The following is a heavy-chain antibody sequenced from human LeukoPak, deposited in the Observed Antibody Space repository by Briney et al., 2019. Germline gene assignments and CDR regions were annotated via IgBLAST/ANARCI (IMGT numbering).Heavy chain of an antibody. Sequence: GGSLRLSCAGSGFTFSNYWMSWVRRAPGKGLEWVANIKSDGSEDYYMGSLKGRFSISRDNAKNSLYLQMNSLRAEDTAMYYCARNLFDDGSGYRPLDYWGQGTLVTVSS. D-gene: IGHD3-3*01. CDR3: ARNLFDDGSGYRPLDY. V-gene: IGHV3-7*03. J-gene: IGHJ4*02. CDR1: GFTFSNYW. CDR2: IKSDGSED.